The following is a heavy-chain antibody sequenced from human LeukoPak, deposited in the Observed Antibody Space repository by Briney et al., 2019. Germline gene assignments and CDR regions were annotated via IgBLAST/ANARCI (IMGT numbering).Heavy chain of an antibody. V-gene: IGHV3-11*06. CDR2: ISGSSSYT. D-gene: IGHD6-19*01. J-gene: IGHJ6*02. Sequence: GGSLRLSCAASGFTFSDYYMSWIRQAPGKGLEWVSYISGSSSYTNYADSVKGRFTISRDNAKNSLYLQMNSLRAEDTAVYYCASIGSGPPEYGMDVWGQGTTVTVSS. CDR3: ASIGSGPPEYGMDV. CDR1: GFTFSDYY.